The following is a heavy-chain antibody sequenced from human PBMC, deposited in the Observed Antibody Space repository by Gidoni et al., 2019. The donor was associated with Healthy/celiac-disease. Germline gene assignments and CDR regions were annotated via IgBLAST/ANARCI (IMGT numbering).Heavy chain of an antibody. J-gene: IGHJ5*02. CDR2: IYYRGRT. Sequence: QVQLQESGPGLVKPSETLSLTCTCSGGSISSYYWSWLRQPPGKGLEWIGYIYYRGRTNYNPSLKSRVTRCVVTLKNPFSLKLRSVTAADTSVSYCAIHCGVAAGGFDPWGQGTLVTVSS. D-gene: IGHD2-15*01. CDR1: GGSISSYY. V-gene: IGHV4-59*01. CDR3: AIHCGVAAGGFDP.